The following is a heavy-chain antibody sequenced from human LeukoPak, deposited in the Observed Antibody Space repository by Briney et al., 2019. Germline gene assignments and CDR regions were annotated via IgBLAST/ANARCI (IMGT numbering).Heavy chain of an antibody. Sequence: ASVKVSCKASGYTFTGYYMHWVRQAPGQGLEWMGWINPNSRGTNYAQKFQGRATMTRDTSISTAYMELSRLRSDDTAMYYCAPGETAYYFDYWGQGTLVTVSS. CDR1: GYTFTGYY. CDR3: APGETAYYFDY. D-gene: IGHD1-14*01. CDR2: INPNSRGT. V-gene: IGHV1-2*02. J-gene: IGHJ4*02.